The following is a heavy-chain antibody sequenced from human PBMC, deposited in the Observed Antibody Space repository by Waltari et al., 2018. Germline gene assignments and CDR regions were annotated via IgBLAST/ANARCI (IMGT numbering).Heavy chain of an antibody. CDR1: GYPFTDYH. CDR3: ARRSCTGECYAPYVY. CDR2: INPKSGGT. D-gene: IGHD2-8*02. Sequence: QVQLVQSGAEVTKPGASVKVSCKPSGYPFTDYHLPWVRQAPGQGLEWMGWINPKSGGTYYAQTFQGWVTMTRDTSTSTVYMELSSLKSDDTAMYYCARRSCTGECYAPYVYWGQGSLVTVSS. V-gene: IGHV1-2*04. J-gene: IGHJ4*02.